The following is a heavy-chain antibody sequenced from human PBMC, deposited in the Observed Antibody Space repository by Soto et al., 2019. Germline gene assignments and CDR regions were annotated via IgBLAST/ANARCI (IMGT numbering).Heavy chain of an antibody. J-gene: IGHJ4*02. CDR1: GFTFSSYA. V-gene: IGHV3-23*01. D-gene: IGHD5-12*01. Sequence: EVQLLESGGGLVQPGGSLRLSCAASGFTFSSYAMSWVRQAPGKGLEWVSAISGSGGSTYYADSVKGRLTISRDNSKNTLYLQMNSLRAEDTAVYYCAKDRRWLQSTFDYWGQGTLVTVSS. CDR3: AKDRRWLQSTFDY. CDR2: ISGSGGST.